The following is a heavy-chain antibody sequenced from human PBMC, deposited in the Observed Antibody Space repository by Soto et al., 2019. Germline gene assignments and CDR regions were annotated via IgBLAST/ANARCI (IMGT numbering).Heavy chain of an antibody. Sequence: QVQLVQSGAEVKKPGSSVKVSCKASGGTFSSYAISWVRQAPGQGLEWMGGIIPIFGTANYAQKFQGRVTITADESTSTAYMELSSLRSEDTAVYYCASDIGCGGDCYSAFDYWGQGTLVTVSS. CDR2: IIPIFGTA. D-gene: IGHD2-21*02. CDR1: GGTFSSYA. J-gene: IGHJ4*02. V-gene: IGHV1-69*01. CDR3: ASDIGCGGDCYSAFDY.